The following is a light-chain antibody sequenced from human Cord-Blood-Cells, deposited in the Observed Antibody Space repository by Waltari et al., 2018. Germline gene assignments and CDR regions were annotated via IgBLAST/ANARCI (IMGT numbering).Light chain of an antibody. CDR2: GAS. Sequence: EIVLTQSPGTPSFSPGESATLSCRASQSVSSSYLAWYQQKPGQAPRLLIYGASSRATGIPDRFSGSGSGTDFTLTISRLEPEDFAVYYCQQYGSSPYTFGQGTKLEIK. CDR1: QSVSSSY. V-gene: IGKV3-20*01. J-gene: IGKJ2*01. CDR3: QQYGSSPYT.